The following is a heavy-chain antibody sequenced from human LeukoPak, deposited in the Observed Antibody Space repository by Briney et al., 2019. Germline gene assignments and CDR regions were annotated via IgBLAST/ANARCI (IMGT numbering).Heavy chain of an antibody. Sequence: GGSLRLSCATSGFPFSDFSMTWVRQAPGKGLEWISTTNSGGTTTYYAESVKGRFTISRDNFKNALYLQMSSLRVEDTAIYYCAKQSYARSLGEGGPETLVTVSS. D-gene: IGHD3-10*02. V-gene: IGHV3-23*01. CDR3: AKQSYARSLGE. CDR1: GFPFSDFS. J-gene: IGHJ4*02. CDR2: TNSGGTTT.